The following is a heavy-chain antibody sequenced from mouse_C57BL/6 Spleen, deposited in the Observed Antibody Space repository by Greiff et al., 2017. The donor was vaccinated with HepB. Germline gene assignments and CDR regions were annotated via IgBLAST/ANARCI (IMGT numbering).Heavy chain of an antibody. Sequence: EVKLMESGPELVKPGASVKISCKASGYSFTGYYMNWVKQSPEKSLEWIGEINPSTGGTTYNQKFKAKATLTVDKSSSTAYMQLKSLTSEDSAVYYCARSGRDYAMDYWGQGTSVTVSS. D-gene: IGHD3-1*01. V-gene: IGHV1-42*01. CDR1: GYSFTGYY. CDR2: INPSTGGT. CDR3: ARSGRDYAMDY. J-gene: IGHJ4*01.